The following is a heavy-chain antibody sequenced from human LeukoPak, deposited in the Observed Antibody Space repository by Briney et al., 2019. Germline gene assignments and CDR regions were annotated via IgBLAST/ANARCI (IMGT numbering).Heavy chain of an antibody. CDR1: GFGFASFA. CDR2: VSADGTGT. J-gene: IGHJ4*02. CDR3: TRRHCTSTSCYLDY. D-gene: IGHD2-2*01. V-gene: IGHV3-64*01. Sequence: GGSLRLSCAASGFGFASFAISWVRQAPGKGLEYVSAVSADGTGTFYANSVKGRFRISRDNSKNTVYLQMGSLRGEDMAVYYCTRRHCTSTSCYLDYRGQGTLVTVSS.